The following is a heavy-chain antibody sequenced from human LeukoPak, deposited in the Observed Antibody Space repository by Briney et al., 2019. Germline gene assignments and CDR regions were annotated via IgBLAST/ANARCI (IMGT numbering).Heavy chain of an antibody. D-gene: IGHD6-19*01. J-gene: IGHJ4*02. CDR2: INTNTGNP. V-gene: IGHV7-4-1*02. CDR3: ARPKAAVAGTGPSDY. CDR1: GYTFTGYY. Sequence: ASVKVSCKASGYTFTGYYMHWVRQAPGQGLEWMGWINTNTGNPTYAQGFTGRFVFSLDTSVSTAYLQISSLKAEDTAVYYCARPKAAVAGTGPSDYWGQGTLVTVSS.